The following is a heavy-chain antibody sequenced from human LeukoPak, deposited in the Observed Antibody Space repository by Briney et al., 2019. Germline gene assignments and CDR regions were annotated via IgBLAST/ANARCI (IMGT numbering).Heavy chain of an antibody. CDR3: ARDKLTGNAFDI. D-gene: IGHD3-10*01. CDR2: INSDGGNT. J-gene: IGHJ3*02. Sequence: QPGGSLRLSCLASGFTFNSYAMHWVRQAPGKGLEPVSAINSDGGNTYYADSVKGRFTISRDNSNNTLYLQMSSLRAEDTAVYYCARDKLTGNAFDIWGQGTMVTVSS. CDR1: GFTFNSYA. V-gene: IGHV3-64D*06.